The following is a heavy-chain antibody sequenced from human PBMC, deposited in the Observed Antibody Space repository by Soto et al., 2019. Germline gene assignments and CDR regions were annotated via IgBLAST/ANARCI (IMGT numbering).Heavy chain of an antibody. CDR1: GYTFTSYG. J-gene: IGHJ4*02. Sequence: ASVKVSCKASGYTFTSYGISWVRQAPGQGLEWMGWISAYNGNTNYAQKLQGRVTMTTDTSTSTAYMELRSLRSDDTAVYYCARESYNYYDSSGYDYGLDYWGQGTLVTVSS. D-gene: IGHD3-22*01. V-gene: IGHV1-18*01. CDR2: ISAYNGNT. CDR3: ARESYNYYDSSGYDYGLDY.